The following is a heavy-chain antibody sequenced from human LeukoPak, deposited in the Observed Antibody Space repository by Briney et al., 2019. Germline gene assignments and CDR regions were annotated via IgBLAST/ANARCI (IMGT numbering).Heavy chain of an antibody. J-gene: IGHJ4*02. D-gene: IGHD3-10*01. CDR1: GGSISSYY. Sequence: SETLSLTCTVSGGSISSYYWSWIRQPPGKGLEWIGYIYYSGSTNYNPSLKSRVTIPVDTSKNQFSLKLSSVTAADTAVYYCARGDVLLWFGELLGDQTFDYWGQGTLVTVSS. CDR2: IYYSGST. CDR3: ARGDVLLWFGELLGDQTFDY. V-gene: IGHV4-59*08.